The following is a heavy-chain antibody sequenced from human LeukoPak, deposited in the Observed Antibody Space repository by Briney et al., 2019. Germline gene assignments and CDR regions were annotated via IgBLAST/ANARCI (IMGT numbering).Heavy chain of an antibody. Sequence: GGSLRLSCAASGFTVGSTYMTWLRQAPGKGLEWVSVIYSGGTTYRADSVKGRFTISRDTSRNTLYLQMNSLRAEDTAVYYCARVVVVVAATRDAFDIWGQGTMVTVSS. J-gene: IGHJ3*02. CDR3: ARVVVVVAATRDAFDI. CDR1: GFTVGSTY. D-gene: IGHD2-15*01. V-gene: IGHV3-66*01. CDR2: IYSGGTT.